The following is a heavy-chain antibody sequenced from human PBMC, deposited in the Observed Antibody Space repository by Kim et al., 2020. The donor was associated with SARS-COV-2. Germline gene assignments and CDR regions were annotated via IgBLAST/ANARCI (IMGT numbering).Heavy chain of an antibody. D-gene: IGHD3-9*01. Sequence: KTRVTISVDTSKNQFSLKLSSVTAADTAVYYCARTYPDYDIMTGYYYFDYWGQGTLVTVSS. CDR3: ARTYPDYDIMTGYYYFDY. J-gene: IGHJ4*02. V-gene: IGHV4-59*01.